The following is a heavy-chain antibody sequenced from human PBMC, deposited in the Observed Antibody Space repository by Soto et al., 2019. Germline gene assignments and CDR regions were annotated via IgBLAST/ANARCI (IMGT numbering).Heavy chain of an antibody. D-gene: IGHD1-1*01. CDR3: AKSEGYSFDI. CDR1: GLSFSSHW. J-gene: IGHJ3*02. CDR2: IRQDGGEE. V-gene: IGHV3-7*01. Sequence: EVQLVESGGGLVQPGGSLRLSCAASGLSFSSHWMSWVRQAPGRGLAWVANIRQDGGEEQYSDSVKGRFTLSRDNAKNSLYLQMNGLRVDDTAVYYCAKSEGYSFDIRGQGTMVTVSS.